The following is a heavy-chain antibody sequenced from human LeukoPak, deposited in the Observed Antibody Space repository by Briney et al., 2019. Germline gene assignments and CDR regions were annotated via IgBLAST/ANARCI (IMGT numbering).Heavy chain of an antibody. D-gene: IGHD3-10*01. V-gene: IGHV3-30*02. CDR3: AKDPSGSGSYYPAYMDV. Sequence: GGPLRLSCVASGFTFSSYGMHWVRQAPGMGLEWVAFIRYDGSNKYYADSVKGRFTISRDNSKNTLHLQMNSLRAEDTAVYYCAKDPSGSGSYYPAYMDVWGKGTTVTVSS. CDR1: GFTFSSYG. CDR2: IRYDGSNK. J-gene: IGHJ6*03.